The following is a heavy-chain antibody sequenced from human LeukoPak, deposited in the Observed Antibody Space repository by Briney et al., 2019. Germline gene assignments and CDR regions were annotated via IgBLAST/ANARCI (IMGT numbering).Heavy chain of an antibody. CDR2: MNPNSGNT. V-gene: IGHV1-8*01. D-gene: IGHD2-15*01. CDR1: GYTFTSYD. J-gene: IGHJ5*02. Sequence: GASVTVSFKASGYTFTSYDINWVRQATGQGLEWMGWMNPNSGNTGYAQKFQGRVTMTRNTSISTAYMELSSLRSEDTAVYYCARAVQYCSGGSCYPANWFDPWGQGTLVTVSS. CDR3: ARAVQYCSGGSCYPANWFDP.